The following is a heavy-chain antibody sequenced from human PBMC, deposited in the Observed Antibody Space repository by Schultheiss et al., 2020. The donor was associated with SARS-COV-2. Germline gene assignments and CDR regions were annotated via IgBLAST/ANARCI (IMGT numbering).Heavy chain of an antibody. J-gene: IGHJ4*02. CDR2: IYYSGST. D-gene: IGHD6-19*01. Sequence: SQTLSLTCTVSGGSISSYYWSWIRQPPGKGLEYIGYIYYSGSTNYNPSLKSRVTISVDTSKNQFSLKLSSVTAADTAVYYCARRRQWLAPFDYWGQGTLVTVSS. CDR3: ARRRQWLAPFDY. V-gene: IGHV4-59*01. CDR1: GGSISSYY.